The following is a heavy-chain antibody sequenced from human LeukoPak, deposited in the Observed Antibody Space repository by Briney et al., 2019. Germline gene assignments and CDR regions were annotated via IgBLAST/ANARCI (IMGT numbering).Heavy chain of an antibody. V-gene: IGHV3-30*02. CDR1: GFTFNSNG. J-gene: IGHJ6*02. D-gene: IGHD3-16*01. CDR2: IWYDGSNK. Sequence: GGSLRLSCAASGFTFNSNGMHWVRQAPGKGLEGVALIWYDGSNKYYADSVKGRFTISRDNSKNTLYLEMNSLRAEDTAVYYCAKDSAHWAYYYYGMDVWGQGTTVTVSS. CDR3: AKDSAHWAYYYYGMDV.